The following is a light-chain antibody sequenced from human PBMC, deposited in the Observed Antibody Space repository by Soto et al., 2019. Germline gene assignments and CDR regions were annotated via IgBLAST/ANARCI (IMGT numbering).Light chain of an antibody. CDR1: QSISIT. CDR3: QQYNNWPRT. V-gene: IGKV3-15*01. J-gene: IGKJ4*01. Sequence: EIVMTQSPATLSVSPGERATLSCRASQSISITLAWYQQKPGQAPRLLIYGAYTRATDIPARFSGSGSGTDFTLTISSLQSEDFAVYYCQQYNNWPRTFGGGTKVEI. CDR2: GAY.